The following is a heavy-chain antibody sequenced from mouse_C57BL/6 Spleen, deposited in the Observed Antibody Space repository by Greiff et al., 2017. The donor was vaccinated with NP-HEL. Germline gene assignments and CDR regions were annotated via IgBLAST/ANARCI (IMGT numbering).Heavy chain of an antibody. V-gene: IGHV1-72*01. J-gene: IGHJ1*03. CDR2: IDPNSGGT. CDR1: GYTFTSYW. D-gene: IGHD1-1*01. CDR3: ARSRGSSYGYWYFDV. Sequence: QVQLQQPGAELVKPGASVKLSCKASGYTFTSYWMHWVKQRPGRGLEWIGRIDPNSGGTKYNEKFKSKATLTVDKPSSTAYMQLRSLTSEDSAVYYCARSRGSSYGYWYFDVWGTGTTVTVSS.